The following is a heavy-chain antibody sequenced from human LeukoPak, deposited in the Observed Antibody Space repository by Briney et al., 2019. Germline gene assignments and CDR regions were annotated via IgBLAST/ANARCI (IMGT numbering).Heavy chain of an antibody. CDR3: ARSYGDYPFDY. D-gene: IGHD4-17*01. CDR1: GGPISSYY. V-gene: IGHV4-59*01. CDR2: IYYSGST. J-gene: IGHJ4*02. Sequence: SETLSLTCTVSGGPISSYYWSWIRQPPGKGLEWIGYIYYSGSTNYNPSLKSRVTILVDTSKNQFSLKLSSVTAADTAVYYCARSYGDYPFDYWGQGTLVTVSS.